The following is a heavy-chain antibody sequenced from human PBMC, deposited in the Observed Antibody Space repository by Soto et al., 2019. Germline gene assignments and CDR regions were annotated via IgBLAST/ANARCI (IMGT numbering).Heavy chain of an antibody. CDR3: ARAGGSGGSCCSGIHAFDI. CDR1: GFTFSTYS. V-gene: IGHV3-48*02. Sequence: EVQLVESGGGLVQPGGSLRLSCAASGFTFSTYSMNWVRQAPGKGLEWVSYISSISRTIYYADSVKGRFTISRDNAKNSLYLHMNSLRDEDTAVYSCARAGGSGGSCCSGIHAFDIWGQGTMVTVSS. J-gene: IGHJ3*02. D-gene: IGHD2-15*01. CDR2: ISSISRTI.